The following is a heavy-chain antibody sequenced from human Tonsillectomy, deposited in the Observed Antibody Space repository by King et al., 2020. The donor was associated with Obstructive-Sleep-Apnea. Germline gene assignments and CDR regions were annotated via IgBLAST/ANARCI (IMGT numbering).Heavy chain of an antibody. J-gene: IGHJ2*01. CDR3: AYPQKLVFSDSSGYFYGDWYFDL. CDR2: IYWDDDK. CDR1: GFSLTTPGVG. V-gene: IGHV2-5*02. D-gene: IGHD3-22*01. Sequence: TLKESGPTLVKPTQTLTLTCTFSGFSLTTPGVGVGWVRQPPGKALEWLALIYWDDDKRYSPSLESRLTITKDTSKNQAVLTMTNMDPADTATYYCAYPQKLVFSDSSGYFYGDWYFDLWGRGTLVTVSS.